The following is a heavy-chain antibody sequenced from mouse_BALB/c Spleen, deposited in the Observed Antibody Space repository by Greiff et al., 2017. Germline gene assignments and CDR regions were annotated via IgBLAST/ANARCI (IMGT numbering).Heavy chain of an antibody. V-gene: IGHV5-12-1*01. Sequence: EVKLMESGGGLVKPGGSLKLSCAASGFAFSSYDMSWVRQTPEKRLEWVAYISSGGGSTYYPDTVKGRFTISRDNAKNTLFLQMTSLRSEDTAMYYCARGPYYRYAYAMDYWGQGTSVTVSS. CDR3: ARGPYYRYAYAMDY. J-gene: IGHJ4*01. CDR1: GFAFSSYD. CDR2: ISSGGGST. D-gene: IGHD2-14*01.